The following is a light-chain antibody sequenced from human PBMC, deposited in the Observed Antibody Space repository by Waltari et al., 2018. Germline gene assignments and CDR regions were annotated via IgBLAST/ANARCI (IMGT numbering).Light chain of an antibody. CDR3: QQCEA. Sequence: EIVMTQSPATLSVSPGERATLSCRASQSVSSNLAWYQQKPGQAPRLLIYGASTRATGIPARFSGSGSGTEFTLTISSMQSEDFAVYYCQQCEAFGGGTKVGIK. J-gene: IGKJ4*01. CDR2: GAS. CDR1: QSVSSN. V-gene: IGKV3-15*01.